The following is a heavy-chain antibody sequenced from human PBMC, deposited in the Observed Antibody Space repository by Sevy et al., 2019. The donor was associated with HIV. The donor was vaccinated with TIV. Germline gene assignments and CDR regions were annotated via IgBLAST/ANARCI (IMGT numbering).Heavy chain of an antibody. D-gene: IGHD6-13*01. Sequence: GGSLRLSCAASGFTFSSYWMSWVRQAPGKGLEWVANIKQDGSEKYYVDSVKGRFTISRDNAKNSLYLQMNSLRAEDTAVYYCARDKPGIAAAGTVGYWGQGTLVTVSS. CDR3: ARDKPGIAAAGTVGY. V-gene: IGHV3-7*01. CDR2: IKQDGSEK. J-gene: IGHJ4*02. CDR1: GFTFSSYW.